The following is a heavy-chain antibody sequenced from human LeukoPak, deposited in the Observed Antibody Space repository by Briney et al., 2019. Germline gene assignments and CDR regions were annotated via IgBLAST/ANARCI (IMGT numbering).Heavy chain of an antibody. V-gene: IGHV4-59*08. D-gene: IGHD1-26*01. CDR2: IYYSGST. J-gene: IGHJ4*02. Sequence: SETLSLTCTVSGGSISSYYWSWIRQPPGKGLEWIGYIYYSGSTNYNPSLKSRVTISVDTSKNQFSLNLSSVTAAATAIYYCARLGGATTPFGYWGQGTLVTVSS. CDR3: ARLGGATTPFGY. CDR1: GGSISSYY.